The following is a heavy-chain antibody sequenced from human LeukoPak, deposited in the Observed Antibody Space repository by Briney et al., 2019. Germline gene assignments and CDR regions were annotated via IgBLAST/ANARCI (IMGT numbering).Heavy chain of an antibody. CDR2: ISYDGSNK. J-gene: IGHJ6*02. V-gene: IGHV3-30-3*01. D-gene: IGHD3-22*01. Sequence: PGGSLRLSCAASGFTFSSYAMHWVRQAPGKGLEWVAVISYDGSNKYYADSVKGRFTVSRDNSKNTLYLQMNSLRAEDTAVYYCARGMVLVVVPGIYYYYYGMDVWGQGTTVTVSS. CDR3: ARGMVLVVVPGIYYYYYGMDV. CDR1: GFTFSSYA.